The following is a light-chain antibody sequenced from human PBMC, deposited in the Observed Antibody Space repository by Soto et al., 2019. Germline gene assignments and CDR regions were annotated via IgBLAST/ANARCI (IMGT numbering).Light chain of an antibody. CDR3: QQYGSSTWT. Sequence: EIVLTQSPGTLSLSPGERATLSCRASQSVSSNYLAWYQQKPGQATRPLIYGASSRATGIPDRFSSSGAGTDFTLTISRLEPEDFAVYYCQQYGSSTWTFGQGTKVEIK. CDR1: QSVSSNY. V-gene: IGKV3-20*01. CDR2: GAS. J-gene: IGKJ1*01.